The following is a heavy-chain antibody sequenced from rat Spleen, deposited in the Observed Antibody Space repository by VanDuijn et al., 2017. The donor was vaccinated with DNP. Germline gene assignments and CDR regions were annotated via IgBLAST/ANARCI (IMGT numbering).Heavy chain of an antibody. D-gene: IGHD3-8*01. J-gene: IGHJ2*01. CDR1: GFTFSDYN. V-gene: IGHV5S11*01. CDR3: ATDPSGDY. Sequence: EVQLVESGGGLVQPGRSLKLSCAASGFTFSDYNMAWVRQAPKKGLEWVASISSGGGNTYYRDSLKGRFTISRDNAKSTLYLQMDSRRSEETATYYCATDPSGDYWGQGVMVTVSS. CDR2: ISSGGGNT.